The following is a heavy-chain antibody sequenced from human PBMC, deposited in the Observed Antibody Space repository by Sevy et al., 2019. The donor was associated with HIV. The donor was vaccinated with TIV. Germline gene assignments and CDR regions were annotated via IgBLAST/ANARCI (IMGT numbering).Heavy chain of an antibody. CDR1: GYTLTELS. CDR3: ATWGGYCSSTSCYIYYYYGMDV. D-gene: IGHD2-2*02. CDR2: FDPEDGET. J-gene: IGHJ6*02. V-gene: IGHV1-24*01. Sequence: ASVKVSCKVSGYTLTELSMHWVRQAPGKGLEWMGGFDPEDGETIYPQKFQGRVTMTEDTSTDTAYMELSSLRSEDTAVYYCATWGGYCSSTSCYIYYYYGMDVWGQGTTVTVSS.